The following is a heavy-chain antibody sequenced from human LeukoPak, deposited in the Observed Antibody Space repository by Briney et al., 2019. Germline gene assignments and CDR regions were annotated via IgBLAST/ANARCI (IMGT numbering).Heavy chain of an antibody. CDR1: QFTFSSYP. J-gene: IGHJ5*02. D-gene: IGHD1-26*01. Sequence: GGSLRLSCAASQFTFSSYPMHWVRQAPGKGLEWVALISYDGNIKYYADSVKGRFTISRDNSKNTLYLQMNSLRAEDTAVYYCARGSLAGGSYYNWFDPWGQGTLVTVSS. CDR2: ISYDGNIK. V-gene: IGHV3-30*14. CDR3: ARGSLAGGSYYNWFDP.